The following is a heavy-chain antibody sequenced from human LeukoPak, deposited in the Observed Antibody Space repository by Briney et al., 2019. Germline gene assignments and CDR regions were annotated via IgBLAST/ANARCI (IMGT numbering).Heavy chain of an antibody. D-gene: IGHD6-19*01. Sequence: GGSLRLSCATSGFTVSSNYMSWVRQAPGKGLEWVSVIYSGGSTYYADSVKGRFTISRDNSKNTLYLQMNSLRAEDTAVYYCAKMSSGWYGYWGQGTLVTVSS. V-gene: IGHV3-53*01. CDR3: AKMSSGWYGY. CDR1: GFTVSSNY. J-gene: IGHJ4*02. CDR2: IYSGGST.